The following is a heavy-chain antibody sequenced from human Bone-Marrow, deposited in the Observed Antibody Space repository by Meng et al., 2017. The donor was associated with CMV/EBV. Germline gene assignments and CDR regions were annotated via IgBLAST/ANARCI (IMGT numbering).Heavy chain of an antibody. J-gene: IGHJ6*01. CDR1: GFTVSSNY. CDR2: IRHDAST. CDR3: AKPILPYGPRVSYGMDV. D-gene: IGHD4-17*01. Sequence: GGSLRLSCAASGFTVSSNYMSWVRQAPGKGLEWVAFIRHDASTDSVKGRFTISRDNSKNTLYLQKNSLRVEDTAVYYCAKPILPYGPRVSYGMDVWGQGTTVTVYS. V-gene: IGHV3-30*02.